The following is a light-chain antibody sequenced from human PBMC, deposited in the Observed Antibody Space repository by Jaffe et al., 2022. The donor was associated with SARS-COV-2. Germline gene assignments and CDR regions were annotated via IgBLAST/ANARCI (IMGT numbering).Light chain of an antibody. CDR2: GAS. CDR1: QSVSNSY. V-gene: IGKV3-20*01. J-gene: IGKJ1*01. CDR3: QQYGSSPT. Sequence: ETVLTQSPGTLSLSPGERATLSCRASQSVSNSYVAWYQQKPGRAPRLLIYGASSRATGIPDRFSGSGSGTDFTLTISRLEPEDFAVYYCQQYGSSPTFGQGTKVEIK.